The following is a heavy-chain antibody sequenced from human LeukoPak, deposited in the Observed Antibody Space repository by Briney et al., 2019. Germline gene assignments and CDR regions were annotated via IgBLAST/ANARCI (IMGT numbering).Heavy chain of an antibody. Sequence: QAGGSLRLSCAASGFTFSSYAMSWVRQAPGKGLEWVSGISGSGGSTYYADSVKGRFTISRDNSKNTLYLQMNSLRAEDTAVYYSAKGCSGGSCYVRFDYWGQGTLVTVSS. CDR3: AKGCSGGSCYVRFDY. CDR2: ISGSGGST. D-gene: IGHD2-15*01. V-gene: IGHV3-23*01. CDR1: GFTFSSYA. J-gene: IGHJ4*02.